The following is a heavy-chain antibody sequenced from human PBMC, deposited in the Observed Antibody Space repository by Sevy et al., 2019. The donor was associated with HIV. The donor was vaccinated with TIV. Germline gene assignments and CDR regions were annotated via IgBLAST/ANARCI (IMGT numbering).Heavy chain of an antibody. V-gene: IGHV3-15*07. J-gene: IGHJ4*02. CDR3: TTDGASISMIVD. CDR2: IKSKAVGGTT. CDR1: GFTFINVW. Sequence: GGSLRLSCAASGFTFINVWMNWVRQAPGKGLEWVGRIKSKAVGGTTDYAAPVKGRFTISRDDSKNTVYLQMNSLKTEDTAVYYCTTDGASISMIVDWGQGTLVTVSS. D-gene: IGHD3-22*01.